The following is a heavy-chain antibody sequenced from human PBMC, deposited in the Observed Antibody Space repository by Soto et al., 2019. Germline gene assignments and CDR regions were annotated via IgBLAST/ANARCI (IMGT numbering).Heavy chain of an antibody. Sequence: ESLNISCKASGFTFTSYWIALVRQMPGKGLEWMGIIYPGDSDTSYSPSFQGQVTISADKSINTAYLQWSSLKASDTAMYYCAKHEGYCSSTTCSNFDYWGQGTLVTVSS. CDR1: GFTFTSYW. CDR2: IYPGDSDT. V-gene: IGHV5-51*01. D-gene: IGHD2-2*01. J-gene: IGHJ4*02. CDR3: AKHEGYCSSTTCSNFDY.